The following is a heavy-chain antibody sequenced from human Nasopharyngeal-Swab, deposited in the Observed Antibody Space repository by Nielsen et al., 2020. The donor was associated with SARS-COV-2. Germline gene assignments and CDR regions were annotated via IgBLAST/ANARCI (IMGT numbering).Heavy chain of an antibody. CDR1: GYTFTSYG. J-gene: IGHJ4*02. CDR3: ARSVCGTCYGIDY. D-gene: IGHD2-15*01. Sequence: ASVKVSCKASGYTFTSYGISWVRQAPGQGLEWVGWISAYNGNTNYAQKFQGRVTLTTDTSTSTAYMELRSLRSDDTALYYCARSVCGTCYGIDYWGQGTLVTVSS. CDR2: ISAYNGNT. V-gene: IGHV1-18*01.